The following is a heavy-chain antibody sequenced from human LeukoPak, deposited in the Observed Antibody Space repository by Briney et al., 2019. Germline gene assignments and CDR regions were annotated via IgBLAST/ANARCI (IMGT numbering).Heavy chain of an antibody. CDR1: GFTFSTYA. J-gene: IGHJ4*02. Sequence: HPGGSLRLSCAASGFTFSTYAMSWVRQAPGEGLEWVSAIGGSGDFTYYAEYVRGRFTISRGNSKKTLYLQMNSLRAEDTAVYYCARCYYGSGSSTFDYWGQGTLVTVSS. CDR3: ARCYYGSGSSTFDY. V-gene: IGHV3-23*01. CDR2: IGGSGDFT. D-gene: IGHD3-10*01.